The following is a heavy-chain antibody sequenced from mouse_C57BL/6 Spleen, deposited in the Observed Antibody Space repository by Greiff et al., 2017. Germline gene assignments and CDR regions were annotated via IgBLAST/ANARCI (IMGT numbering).Heavy chain of an antibody. CDR3: VRSPYYYGSPYFDY. CDR2: IRSKSNNYAT. J-gene: IGHJ2*01. Sequence: EVQLVESGGGLVQPKGSLKLSCAASGFSFNTYAMNWVRQAPGKGLEWVARIRSKSNNYATYYADSVKDRFTISRDDSESMLYLQMNNLKTEDTAMYYCVRSPYYYGSPYFDYWGQGTTLTVSS. V-gene: IGHV10-1*01. CDR1: GFSFNTYA. D-gene: IGHD1-1*01.